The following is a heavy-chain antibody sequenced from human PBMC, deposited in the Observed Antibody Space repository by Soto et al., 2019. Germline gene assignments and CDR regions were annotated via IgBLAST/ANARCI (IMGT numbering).Heavy chain of an antibody. J-gene: IGHJ4*02. V-gene: IGHV3-48*02. D-gene: IGHD6-19*01. CDR1: GFTFSTFS. CDR2: FSGGGRPI. Sequence: EVQLVESGGGSVQPGGSLRLSCAAPGFTFSTFSMNWVRQAPGRGLEWISYFSGGGRPISYADSVKGRFTISRDNAKNSLYLQMDSLTDEDTAVYYCARDLGWAFDSWGQGTLVTVSS. CDR3: ARDLGWAFDS.